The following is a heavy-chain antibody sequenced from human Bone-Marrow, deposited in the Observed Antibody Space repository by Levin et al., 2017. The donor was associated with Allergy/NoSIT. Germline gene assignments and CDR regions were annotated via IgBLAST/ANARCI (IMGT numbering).Heavy chain of an antibody. V-gene: IGHV3-23*01. CDR1: GFTFSSYA. CDR2: ISSSGVGT. Sequence: GESLKISCAASGFTFSSYAMSWVRQAPGKGLEWVSGISSSGVGTYYADSVKGRFTISRDNSKNTLYLQMNSLRAEDTAVYYCAKFGSGWYNNYFDYWGQGTQVTVAS. D-gene: IGHD6-19*01. CDR3: AKFGSGWYNNYFDY. J-gene: IGHJ4*02.